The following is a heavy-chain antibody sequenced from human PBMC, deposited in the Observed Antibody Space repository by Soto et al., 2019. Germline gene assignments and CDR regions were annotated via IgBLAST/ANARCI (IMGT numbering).Heavy chain of an antibody. V-gene: IGHV3-30*18. CDR2: ISYDGSNK. CDR3: AKGRYGLGSYPVWWFDP. CDR1: GFTFSSYG. D-gene: IGHD3-10*01. Sequence: QVQLVESGGGVVQPGRSLRLSCAASGFTFSSYGMHWVRQAPGKGLEWVAVISYDGSNKYYADSVKGRFTISRDNSKNTLYLQMNSLRAEDTAVYYCAKGRYGLGSYPVWWFDPWGQGTLVTVSS. J-gene: IGHJ5*02.